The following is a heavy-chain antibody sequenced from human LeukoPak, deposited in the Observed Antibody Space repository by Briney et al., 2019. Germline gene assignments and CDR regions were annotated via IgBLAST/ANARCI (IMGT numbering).Heavy chain of an antibody. J-gene: IGHJ4*02. Sequence: GASVKVSCKASGYTFTSYDINWVRQATGQGLEWMGWMDSNSGNTGYAQKFQGRVTMTRNTSISTAYMELSSLRSEDTAVYYCARIGDCSGGSCFDYWGQGPLVTVSS. CDR1: GYTFTSYD. CDR3: ARIGDCSGGSCFDY. CDR2: MDSNSGNT. V-gene: IGHV1-8*01. D-gene: IGHD2-15*01.